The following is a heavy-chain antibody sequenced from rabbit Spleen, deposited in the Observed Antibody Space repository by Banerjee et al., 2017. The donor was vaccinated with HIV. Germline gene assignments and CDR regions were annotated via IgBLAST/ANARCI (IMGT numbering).Heavy chain of an antibody. D-gene: IGHD4-2*01. CDR1: GFSLTSSDY. Sequence: QSLEESGGDLVKPGASLTLTCTASGFSLTSSDYMCWVRQAPGKGLEWIACIYAGSSGFTYHASWVNGRFTISSHNAQNTLYLQLSSLTAADTATYFCVRQEYAGSPMWGQGTLVTVS. V-gene: IGHV1S40*01. J-gene: IGHJ3*01. CDR3: VRQEYAGSPM. CDR2: IYAGSSGFT.